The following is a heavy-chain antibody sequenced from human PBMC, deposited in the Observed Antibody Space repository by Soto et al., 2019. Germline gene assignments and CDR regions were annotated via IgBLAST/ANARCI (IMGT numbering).Heavy chain of an antibody. CDR3: ASRLREVLF. J-gene: IGHJ4*02. V-gene: IGHV3-23*01. CDR2: ISGGGGST. D-gene: IGHD3-16*01. CDR1: GFAFSSSA. Sequence: EVQLLESGGGLVQPGGSLRLSCEASGFAFSSSAMSWARQAPGKGLEWVSSISGGGGSTFYTDCVKGRFTISRDNSKNTLYLHMYSPRAEDTAVFYCASRLREVLFWGQGTLVTVSS.